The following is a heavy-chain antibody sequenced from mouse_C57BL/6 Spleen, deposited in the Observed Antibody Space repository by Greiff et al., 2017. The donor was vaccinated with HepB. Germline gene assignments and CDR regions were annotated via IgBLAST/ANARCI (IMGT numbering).Heavy chain of an antibody. CDR2: IDPSDSYT. D-gene: IGHD3-1*01. Sequence: QVQLQQPGAELVRPGTSVKLSCKASGYTFTSYWMHWVKQRPGQGLEWIGVIDPSDSYTNYNQKFKGKATLTVDTSSSTAYMQLSSLTSEDSAVYYCARQGTARATDSWGHGTTLTVSS. CDR1: GYTFTSYW. CDR3: ARQGTARATDS. V-gene: IGHV1-59*01. J-gene: IGHJ2*01.